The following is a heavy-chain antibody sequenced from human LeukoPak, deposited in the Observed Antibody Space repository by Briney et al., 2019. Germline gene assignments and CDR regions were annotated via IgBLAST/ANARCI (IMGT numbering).Heavy chain of an antibody. Sequence: PGGSLRFSCAAAGFTFSSYAMHWVRQAPGKGLEYVSAISSNGGSTHYANSVKGRFTISRGNSKNTLYLQMGSLRAEDMAVYYCARDLYDILTGYYPEYYYYYGMDVWGQGTTVTVSS. V-gene: IGHV3-64*01. D-gene: IGHD3-9*01. CDR1: GFTFSSYA. J-gene: IGHJ6*02. CDR2: ISSNGGST. CDR3: ARDLYDILTGYYPEYYYYYGMDV.